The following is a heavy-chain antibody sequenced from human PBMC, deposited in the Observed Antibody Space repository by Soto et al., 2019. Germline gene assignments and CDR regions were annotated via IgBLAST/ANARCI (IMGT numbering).Heavy chain of an antibody. CDR2: ICHSGNT. CDR3: ARVWFGESSWFDP. J-gene: IGHJ5*02. D-gene: IGHD3-10*01. V-gene: IGHV4-30-2*01. CDR1: GVSITIGGYC. Sequence: TSETLSLTCTVSGVSITIGGYCWSWIRQPPGQGLEWIGYICHSGNTYYNPSLKSRVTTSLDRSKNQFSLNLSSVTAADTAVYYCARVWFGESSWFDPWGQGTLVTVSS.